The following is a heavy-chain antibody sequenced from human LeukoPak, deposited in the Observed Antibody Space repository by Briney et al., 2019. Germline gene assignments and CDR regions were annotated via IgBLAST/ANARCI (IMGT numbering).Heavy chain of an antibody. Sequence: GGSLRLSCAASGFTFSSYGMHWVRQAPGKGLEWVAFIRYDGSNKYYADSVKGRFTISRDDSKNTLYLQMNSLRAEDTAVYYCAKDFYYYDSSGTLFFDYWGQGTLVTVSS. V-gene: IGHV3-30*02. CDR3: AKDFYYYDSSGTLFFDY. D-gene: IGHD3-22*01. CDR1: GFTFSSYG. J-gene: IGHJ4*02. CDR2: IRYDGSNK.